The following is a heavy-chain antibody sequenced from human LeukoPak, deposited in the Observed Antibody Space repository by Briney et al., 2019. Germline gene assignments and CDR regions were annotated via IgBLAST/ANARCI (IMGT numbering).Heavy chain of an antibody. V-gene: IGHV3-30-3*01. CDR1: GFTFSGYA. Sequence: PGGSLRLSCAASGFTFSGYATHWVRQAPGKGLEWVALISYDKSNKYYADSVKGRFTISRDNSKNTLFVQMNSLRTEDTAVYYCARSGVQWQWLLTYDAFDIWGQGTMVTVSS. J-gene: IGHJ3*02. CDR3: ARSGVQWQWLLTYDAFDI. D-gene: IGHD6-19*01. CDR2: ISYDKSNK.